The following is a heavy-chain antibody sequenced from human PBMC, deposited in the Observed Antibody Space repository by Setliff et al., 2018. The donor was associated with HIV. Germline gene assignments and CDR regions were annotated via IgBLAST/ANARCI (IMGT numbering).Heavy chain of an antibody. CDR3: VTSSSWSSRLNF. J-gene: IGHJ4*02. CDR2: INHSGKT. Sequence: SETLSLTCSVSHGSIFGDYWTWIRQPPGEGLEWIGEINHSGKTNYNPSLKSRVTISVDTSKNQFSLKLTSVTAADTAVYYCVTSSSWSSRLNFWGPGMLVTVSS. D-gene: IGHD2-2*01. CDR1: HGSIFGDY. V-gene: IGHV4-34*01.